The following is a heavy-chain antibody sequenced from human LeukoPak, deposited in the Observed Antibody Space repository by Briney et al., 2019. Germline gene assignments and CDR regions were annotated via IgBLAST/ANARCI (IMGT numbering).Heavy chain of an antibody. V-gene: IGHV4-38-2*01. CDR2: IYHSGST. Sequence: PGGSLRLSCAASGFTFSSYSMNWVRQAPGKGLEWIACIYHSGSTYYNESLKSRVTLSRDTSKNQFSLNLRSVTAADTAVYYCARVAYSGYYGGVDPWGQGTLVTVSS. J-gene: IGHJ5*02. CDR3: ARVAYSGYYGGVDP. CDR1: GFTFSSYS. D-gene: IGHD5-12*01.